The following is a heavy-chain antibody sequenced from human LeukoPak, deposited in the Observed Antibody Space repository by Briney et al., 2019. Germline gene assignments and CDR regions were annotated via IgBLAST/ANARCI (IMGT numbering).Heavy chain of an antibody. D-gene: IGHD2-2*01. CDR3: ARKVYHRFDY. CDR1: GFTFSSYA. Sequence: GGSLRLSCAASGFTFSSYAMSWVRQAPGKGLEWVSAISTSGDSTYYADSVRGRFTISRDNSKNTLYLQMTSLRAEDTAVYYCARKVYHRFDYWGQGTLVTVSS. V-gene: IGHV3-23*01. CDR2: ISTSGDST. J-gene: IGHJ4*02.